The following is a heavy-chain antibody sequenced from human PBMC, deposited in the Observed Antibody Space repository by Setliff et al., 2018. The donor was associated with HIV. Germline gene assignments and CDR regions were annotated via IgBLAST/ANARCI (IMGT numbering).Heavy chain of an antibody. CDR1: GFNFSTFW. Sequence: GGSLRLSCVVSGFNFSTFWMGWVRQAPAKGLEWVSSISIGSGGAIDYADSVQGRFTISRDNSKNSLYLQMNSLRVEDTAVYYCARDYLYYNLYNGSPVYGMDVWGQGTTVTVSS. CDR3: ARDYLYYNLYNGSPVYGMDV. CDR2: ISIGSGGAI. D-gene: IGHD3-3*01. V-gene: IGHV3-21*01. J-gene: IGHJ6*02.